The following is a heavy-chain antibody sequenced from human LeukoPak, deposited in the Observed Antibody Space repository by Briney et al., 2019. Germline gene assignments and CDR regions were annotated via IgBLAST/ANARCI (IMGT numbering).Heavy chain of an antibody. D-gene: IGHD3-10*01. CDR1: GGSISSSSYY. CDR3: ARLDASSAHFSGSFPDY. J-gene: IGHJ4*01. CDR2: IYYSGST. Sequence: ASETLSLTCTVSGGSISSSSYYWGWIRQPPGKGLEWIGSIYYSGSTYYNPSLMSRITIYADNSKNQFSLKFRSVTAADTAVYYCARLDASSAHFSGSFPDYWGHGTLVTVSS. V-gene: IGHV4-39*01.